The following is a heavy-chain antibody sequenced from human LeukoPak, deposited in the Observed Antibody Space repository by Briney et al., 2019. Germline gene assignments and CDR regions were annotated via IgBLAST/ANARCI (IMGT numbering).Heavy chain of an antibody. CDR1: GFTFSSYE. Sequence: GGSLGLSCAVSGFTFSSYEMNWVRQAPGKGLEWISYISSSGSTIYYTDSVKGRFTISRDNAKNSLYLQMNSLRAEDTAVYYCARIYRYSTSLTFDYWGQGTLVTVSS. CDR2: ISSSGSTI. CDR3: ARIYRYSTSLTFDY. V-gene: IGHV3-48*03. D-gene: IGHD6-13*01. J-gene: IGHJ4*02.